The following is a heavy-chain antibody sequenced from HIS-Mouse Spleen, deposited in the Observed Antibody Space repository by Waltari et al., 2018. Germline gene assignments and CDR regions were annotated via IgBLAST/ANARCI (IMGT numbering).Heavy chain of an antibody. J-gene: IGHJ2*01. CDR1: GGSSSSSSYY. V-gene: IGHV4-39*07. Sequence: QLQLQESGPGLVKPSETLSLTCTVPGGSSSSSSYYWGWLRQPPGKGLAWIGSIYYRGSTYYNPSLKSRVTISVDTSKNQFSLKLSSVTAADTAVYYCAREIPYSSSWYDWYFDLWGRGTLVTVSS. CDR3: AREIPYSSSWYDWYFDL. CDR2: IYYRGST. D-gene: IGHD6-13*01.